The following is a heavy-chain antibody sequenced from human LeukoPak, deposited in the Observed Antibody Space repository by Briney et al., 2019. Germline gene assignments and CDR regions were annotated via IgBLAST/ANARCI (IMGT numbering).Heavy chain of an antibody. V-gene: IGHV3-23*01. Sequence: PGGSLRLSCAASGFTFSSYAMSWVRQAPGKGLEWVSAISGSGGSTYYADSVKGRFTISRDNSKNTLYLQMNSLRAEDTAVYYCAKAFHIVVVLAAYGYWGQGTLVTVSS. CDR1: GFTFSSYA. CDR2: ISGSGGST. CDR3: AKAFHIVVVLAAYGY. J-gene: IGHJ4*02. D-gene: IGHD2-2*01.